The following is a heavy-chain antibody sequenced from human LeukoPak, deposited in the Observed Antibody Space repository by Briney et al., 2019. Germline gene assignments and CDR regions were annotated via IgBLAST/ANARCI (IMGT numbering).Heavy chain of an antibody. CDR3: ARGRTLDYRSSTSCYTRWFDP. V-gene: IGHV4-34*01. D-gene: IGHD2-2*02. CDR2: INHSGST. CDR1: GGSFSGYY. J-gene: IGHJ5*02. Sequence: SETLSLTCAVYGGSFSGYYWSWIRQPPGKGLEWIGEINHSGSTNYNPSLKSRVTISVDTSKNQFSLKLSSVTAADTAVYYCARGRTLDYRSSTSCYTRWFDPWGQGTLVTVSS.